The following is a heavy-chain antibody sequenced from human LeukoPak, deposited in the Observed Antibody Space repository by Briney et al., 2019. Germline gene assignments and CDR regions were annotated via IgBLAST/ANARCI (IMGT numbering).Heavy chain of an antibody. CDR3: AREVYDDSESGWLDA. D-gene: IGHD3-10*01. Sequence: GGSLRLSCAASGFTVNSNYMSWVRQAPGKGLEWVSVIYTGGSTYYADSVKGRFTISRDNSKNTLYLQMNSLRAGDTAMYYCAREVYDDSESGWLDAWGQGTLVTVSS. J-gene: IGHJ5*02. CDR2: IYTGGST. CDR1: GFTVNSNY. V-gene: IGHV3-53*01.